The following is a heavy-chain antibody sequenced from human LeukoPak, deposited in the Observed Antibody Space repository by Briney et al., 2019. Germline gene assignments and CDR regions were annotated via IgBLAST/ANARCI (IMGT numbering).Heavy chain of an antibody. D-gene: IGHD4-23*01. CDR3: ARSAGGHWYFDL. CDR1: GGTFSSYA. V-gene: IGHV1-69*05. CDR2: IIPIFGTA. Sequence: SVKVSCKASGGTFSSYAISWVRQAPGQGLEWMGGIIPIFGTANYAQKFQGRVTMTRDTSTSTVYMELSSLRSEDTAVYYCARSAGGHWYFDLWGRGTLVTVSS. J-gene: IGHJ2*01.